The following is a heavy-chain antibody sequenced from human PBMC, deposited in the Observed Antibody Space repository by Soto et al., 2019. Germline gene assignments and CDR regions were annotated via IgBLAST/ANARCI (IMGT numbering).Heavy chain of an antibody. Sequence: GASVKVSCKASGGTFSSYAISWVRQAPGQGLEWMGGIIPIFGTANYAQKSQGRVTITADESTSTAYMELSSLRSEDTAVYYCASYYYDSSGYFTKVGYYFDYWGQGTLVTVSS. CDR3: ASYYYDSSGYFTKVGYYFDY. V-gene: IGHV1-69*13. D-gene: IGHD3-22*01. CDR2: IIPIFGTA. CDR1: GGTFSSYA. J-gene: IGHJ4*02.